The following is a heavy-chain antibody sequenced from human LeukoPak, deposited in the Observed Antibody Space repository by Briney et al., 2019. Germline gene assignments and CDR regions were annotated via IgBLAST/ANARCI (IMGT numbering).Heavy chain of an antibody. J-gene: IGHJ3*02. Sequence: GGSLRLSCAASGFTFSSYWMSWVRQAPGKGLEWVSSISSSSSYIYYADSVKGRFTISRDNAKNSLYLQMNSLRAEDTAVYYCARDVGGSGSGIWGQGTMVTVSS. CDR3: ARDVGGSGSGI. CDR2: ISSSSSYI. CDR1: GFTFSSYW. V-gene: IGHV3-21*01. D-gene: IGHD6-19*01.